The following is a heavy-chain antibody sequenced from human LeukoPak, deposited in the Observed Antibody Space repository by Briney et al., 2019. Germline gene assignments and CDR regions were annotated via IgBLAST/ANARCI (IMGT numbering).Heavy chain of an antibody. V-gene: IGHV3-23*01. D-gene: IGHD1-26*01. CDR2: ISGSGGST. CDR3: AKDMLNSGSYLIVDY. Sequence: GGSLRLSCAASGFTFSSYAMGWVRQAPGKGLEWVSAISGSGGSTYYADSVKGRFTISRDNSKNTLYLQMNSLRAEDTAVYYCAKDMLNSGSYLIVDYWGQGTLVTVSS. CDR1: GFTFSSYA. J-gene: IGHJ4*02.